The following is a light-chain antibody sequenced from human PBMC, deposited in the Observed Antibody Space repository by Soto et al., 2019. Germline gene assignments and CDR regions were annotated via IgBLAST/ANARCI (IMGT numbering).Light chain of an antibody. CDR1: QAISTW. CDR2: SAS. J-gene: IGKJ1*01. CDR3: KQANSFPRT. Sequence: DLQMTQSPSSVSASVGDRVTITCRASQAISTWLAWYQQNPGKAPKLLIYSASNLQSGVPSRFSGSGSGTDFPLTISSLQPEDFATYYCKQANSFPRTFGQGTKVEIK. V-gene: IGKV1D-12*01.